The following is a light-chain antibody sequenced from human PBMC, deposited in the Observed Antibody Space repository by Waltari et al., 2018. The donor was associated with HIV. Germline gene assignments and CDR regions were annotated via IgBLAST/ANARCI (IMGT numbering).Light chain of an antibody. CDR1: ALTKKY. CDR2: QDA. CDR3: QAWDSNSAV. V-gene: IGLV3-1*01. Sequence: SYELTQPPSVSVSPGQTASLPCSGDALTKKYVSWYQQRPGQSPVLVIYQDARRPSGIPERFSGSSSGNTATLTISGTQSMDEADYYCQAWDSNSAVFGGGTKLTVL. J-gene: IGLJ2*01.